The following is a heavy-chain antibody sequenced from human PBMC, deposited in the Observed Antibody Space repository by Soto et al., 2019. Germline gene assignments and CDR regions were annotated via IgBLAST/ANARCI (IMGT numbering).Heavy chain of an antibody. CDR3: TKDGDGYDFDFDS. CDR2: ITKTGRST. CDR1: GFIFSDYG. Sequence: EGSLRVSCTTSGFIFSDYGMNWVRQAPGKGLEWVSGITKTGRSTFLADSVKGRFTISRDKLKNIVYLQMNSLRLDDTALYYCTKDGDGYDFDFDSRGQVTRFTVSS. V-gene: IGHV3-23*01. D-gene: IGHD5-12*01. J-gene: IGHJ3*02.